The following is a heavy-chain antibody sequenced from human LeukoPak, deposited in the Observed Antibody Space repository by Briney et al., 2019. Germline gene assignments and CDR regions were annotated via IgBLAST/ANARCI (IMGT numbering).Heavy chain of an antibody. J-gene: IGHJ4*02. CDR1: GFTFSTYW. D-gene: IGHD1-26*01. CDR2: LSPDGSSS. V-gene: IGHV3-74*01. CDR3: ARDLRENKYSESYLDY. Sequence: GGSLRLSCAASGFTFSTYWMHWVRQAPGKGLVWVSRLSPDGSSSIYADSVKGRFTVSRDNAKNTLYLQMNSLRAEDTAVYYCARDLRENKYSESYLDYWGQGTLVTVSS.